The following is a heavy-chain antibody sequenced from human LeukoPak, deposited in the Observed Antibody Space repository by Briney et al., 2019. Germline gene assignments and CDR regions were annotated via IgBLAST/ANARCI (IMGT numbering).Heavy chain of an antibody. CDR3: ARLSSGDAFDI. CDR1: GFNFSSYE. D-gene: IGHD3-22*01. V-gene: IGHV3-48*03. J-gene: IGHJ3*02. CDR2: ISSSGSDR. Sequence: PGGSLRLSCAASGFNFSSYEMNWVRQAPGKGLEWVSYISSSGSDRYYADSVKGRLTISRDNAKNSLYLQMNSLRAEDTAVYYCARLSSGDAFDIWGQGTMVTVSS.